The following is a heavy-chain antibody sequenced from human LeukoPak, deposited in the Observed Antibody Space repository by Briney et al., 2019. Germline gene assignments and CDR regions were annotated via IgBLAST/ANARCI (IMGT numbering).Heavy chain of an antibody. D-gene: IGHD4-17*01. CDR3: ARDFADYGDFESGYGMDV. V-gene: IGHV4-30-4*01. CDR1: GGSISSGDYY. J-gene: IGHJ6*04. Sequence: PSETLSLTCTVSGGSISSGDYYWSWIRQPPGTGLEWIGYIYYSGSTYYNPSLKSRVTISVDTSKNQFSLKLSSVTAADTAVYYCARDFADYGDFESGYGMDVWGKGTTVTVSS. CDR2: IYYSGST.